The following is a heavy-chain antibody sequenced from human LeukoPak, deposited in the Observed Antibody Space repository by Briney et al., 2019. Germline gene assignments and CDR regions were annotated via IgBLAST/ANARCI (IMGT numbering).Heavy chain of an antibody. CDR3: ARGGHYDSLDY. J-gene: IGHJ4*02. CDR1: GFTFSNYA. V-gene: IGHV3-23*01. Sequence: GGSLRLSCAASGFTFSNYAMSWVRRAPGKGLEWVSGISGSAGSTYYADSVKGRFTISRDSAKNTLYLQMNSLRAEDTAVYYCARGGHYDSLDYWGQGTLVTVSS. D-gene: IGHD3-22*01. CDR2: ISGSAGST.